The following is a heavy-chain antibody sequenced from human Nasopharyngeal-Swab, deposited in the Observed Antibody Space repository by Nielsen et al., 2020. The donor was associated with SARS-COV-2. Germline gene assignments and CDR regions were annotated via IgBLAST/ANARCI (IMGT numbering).Heavy chain of an antibody. D-gene: IGHD1-26*01. Sequence: WIRQPPGKGLEWVSSVSGRDSTYYADSVKGRFTISRDISKNTLYLQMNSLRAEDTAVYYCAKDRNSAYYYYYMDVWGKGTTVNVSS. V-gene: IGHV3-23*01. J-gene: IGHJ6*03. CDR2: VSGRDST. CDR3: AKDRNSAYYYYYMDV.